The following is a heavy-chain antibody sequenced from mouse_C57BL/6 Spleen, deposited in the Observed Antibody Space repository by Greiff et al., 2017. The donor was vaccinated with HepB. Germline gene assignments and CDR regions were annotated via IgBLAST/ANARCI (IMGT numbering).Heavy chain of an antibody. CDR2: INPGSGGT. D-gene: IGHD1-1*01. CDR3: ASQFITTAGGFAY. V-gene: IGHV1-54*01. Sequence: VKLQESGAELVRPGTSVKVSCKASGYAFTNYLIEWVKQRPGQGLEWIGVINPGSGGTNYNEKFKGKATLTADKSSSTAYMQLSSLTSEDSAVYFCASQFITTAGGFAYWGQGTLVTVSA. CDR1: GYAFTNYL. J-gene: IGHJ3*01.